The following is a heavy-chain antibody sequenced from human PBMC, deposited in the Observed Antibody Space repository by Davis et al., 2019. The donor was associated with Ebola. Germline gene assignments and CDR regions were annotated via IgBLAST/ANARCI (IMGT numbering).Heavy chain of an antibody. CDR2: ISYDGSNK. J-gene: IGHJ6*02. CDR3: AKGGIYDFWSGYYRYYYGMDV. V-gene: IGHV3-30*18. CDR1: GFTFSSYG. D-gene: IGHD3-3*01. Sequence: GESLKISCAASGFTFSSYGMHWVRQAPGKGLEWVAVISYDGSNKYYADSVKGRFTISRDNSKNTLYLQMNSLRAEDTAVYYCAKGGIYDFWSGYYRYYYGMDVWGQGTTVTVSS.